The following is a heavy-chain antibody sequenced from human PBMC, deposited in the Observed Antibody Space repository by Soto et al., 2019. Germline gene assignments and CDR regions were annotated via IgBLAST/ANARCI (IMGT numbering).Heavy chain of an antibody. V-gene: IGHV3-30*18. Sequence: PGGSLRLSCAASGFTFSSYGMHWVRQAPGKGLEWVAVISYDGSNKYYADSVKGRFTISIDNSKNTLYLQMNSLRVDYTAVYYCAKSPGGYYSFDIWGQGTMVTVSS. CDR1: GFTFSSYG. CDR2: ISYDGSNK. D-gene: IGHD3-3*01. J-gene: IGHJ3*02. CDR3: AKSPGGYYSFDI.